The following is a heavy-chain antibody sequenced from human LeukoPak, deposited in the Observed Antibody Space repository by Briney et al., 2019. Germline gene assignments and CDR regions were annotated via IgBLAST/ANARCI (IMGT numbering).Heavy chain of an antibody. J-gene: IGHJ6*03. CDR1: GFTVSSNY. V-gene: IGHV3-53*01. CDR3: ARVPSWDYYCYMDV. Sequence: AGGSLRLSCAASGFTVSSNYMSWVRQAPGKGLEWVSVIYSGGSTYYADSVKGRFTISRDNSKNTLYLQMSSLRAEDTAVYYCARVPSWDYYCYMDVWGKGTTVTVSS. CDR2: IYSGGST. D-gene: IGHD3-16*01.